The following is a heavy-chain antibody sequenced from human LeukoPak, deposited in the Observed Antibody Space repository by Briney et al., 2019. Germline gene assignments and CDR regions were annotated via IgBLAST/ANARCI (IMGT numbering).Heavy chain of an antibody. CDR1: GYTFTDYF. D-gene: IGHD5-18*01. CDR3: AREAAMVHFDY. J-gene: IGHJ4*02. V-gene: IGHV1-2*02. CDR2: INPNSGGT. Sequence: GASVKVSCKASGYTFTDYFMHCVRQAPGQGLEWMGWINPNSGGTNYAQKFQGRVTMTRDTSISTAYMELNRLISDDTADTAVYYCAREAAMVHFDYWGQGTLVTVSS.